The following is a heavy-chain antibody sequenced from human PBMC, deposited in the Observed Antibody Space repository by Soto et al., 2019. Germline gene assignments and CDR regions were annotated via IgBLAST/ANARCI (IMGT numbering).Heavy chain of an antibody. CDR2: ISGSGGST. Sequence: GSLRLSCAASGFTFSSYAMSWVRQAPGKGLEWVSAISGSGGSTYYADSVKGRFTISRDNSKNTLYLQMNSLRTEDTAVYYCTTDRYSSPIDSWGQGALVTVSS. CDR3: TTDRYSSPIDS. V-gene: IGHV3-23*01. CDR1: GFTFSSYA. D-gene: IGHD1-1*01. J-gene: IGHJ4*02.